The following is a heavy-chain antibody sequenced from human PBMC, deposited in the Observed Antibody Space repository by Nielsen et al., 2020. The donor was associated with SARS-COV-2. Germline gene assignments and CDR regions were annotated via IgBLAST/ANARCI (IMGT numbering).Heavy chain of an antibody. J-gene: IGHJ4*02. D-gene: IGHD3-22*01. CDR1: GFTFSSYA. V-gene: IGHV3-30-3*01. Sequence: GESLKISCAASGFTFSSYAFHWVRQAPGKGLEWVAVISYDGSNRYYADSVEGRFTISRDDSKNTLYLQMNSLRAEGTAVYYCARGGKRFDSSGYFSPDYWGQGTLVTVSS. CDR2: ISYDGSNR. CDR3: ARGGKRFDSSGYFSPDY.